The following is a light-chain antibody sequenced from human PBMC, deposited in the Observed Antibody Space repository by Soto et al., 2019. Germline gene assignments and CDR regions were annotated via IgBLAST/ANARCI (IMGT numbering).Light chain of an antibody. CDR3: CSYSGSSSHVV. V-gene: IGLV2-23*01. J-gene: IGLJ2*01. CDR2: EGS. CDR1: SSDVGSYNL. Sequence: QSVLTQPASVSGSPGQSITISCIGTSSDVGSYNLVSWYQHHPGKAPRLMIYEGSKRPSGVSNRFSRSKSGNTATLTISGLQAEDEADYYCCSYSGSSSHVVFGGGTKLTVL.